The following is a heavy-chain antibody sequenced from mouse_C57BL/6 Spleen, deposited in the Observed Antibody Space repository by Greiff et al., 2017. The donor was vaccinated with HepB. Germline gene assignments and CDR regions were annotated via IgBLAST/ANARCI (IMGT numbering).Heavy chain of an antibody. CDR3: NYVDYAMDY. V-gene: IGHV1-26*01. CDR1: GYTFTDYY. J-gene: IGHJ4*01. Sequence: VQLQQSGPELVKPGASVKISCKASGYTFTDYYMNWVKQSHGKSLEWIGDINPNNGGTSYNQKFKGKATLTVDKSSSTAYMELRSLTSEDSAVYYCNYVDYAMDYWGQGTSVTVSS. CDR2: INPNNGGT. D-gene: IGHD1-1*01.